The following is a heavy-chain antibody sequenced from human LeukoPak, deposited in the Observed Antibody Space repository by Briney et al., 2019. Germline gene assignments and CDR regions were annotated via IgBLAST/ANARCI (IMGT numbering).Heavy chain of an antibody. D-gene: IGHD6-19*01. CDR2: IYHSGST. CDR1: GGSISSSNW. V-gene: IGHV4-4*02. Sequence: SGTLSLTCAVSGGSISSSNWWSWVRQPPGKGLEWFGEIYHSGSTNYNPSLKSRVTISVDKSKNQFSLKLSSVTAADTAVYYCARENLMAGTSGSGYDAFDIWGQGTMVTVSS. J-gene: IGHJ3*02. CDR3: ARENLMAGTSGSGYDAFDI.